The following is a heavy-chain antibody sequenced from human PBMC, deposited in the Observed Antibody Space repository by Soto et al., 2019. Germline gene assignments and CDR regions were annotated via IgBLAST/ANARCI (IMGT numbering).Heavy chain of an antibody. J-gene: IGHJ4*02. V-gene: IGHV3-48*01. CDR3: AKGTWIQLWLPGYYFDY. D-gene: IGHD5-18*01. CDR1: GFTFSYYN. CDR2: ISSSSSTI. Sequence: SLRLSCAASGFTFSYYNMNWVRQAPARGLEWVSYISSSSSTIYYADSVKGRFTISRDNSKNTLYLQMNSLRAENTAVYYCAKGTWIQLWLPGYYFDYWGQGTLVTVSS.